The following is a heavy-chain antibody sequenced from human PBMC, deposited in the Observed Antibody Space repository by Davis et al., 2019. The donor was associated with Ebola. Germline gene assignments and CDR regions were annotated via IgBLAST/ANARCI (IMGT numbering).Heavy chain of an antibody. Sequence: SCKASGYTFTSYYMHWVRQAPGKGLEWVAVISYDGSNKYYADSVKGRFTISRDYAKNSLYLQMNSLRADDTAVYYCATLDTPMACWGQGTLVTVSS. CDR2: ISYDGSNK. CDR1: GYTFTSYY. D-gene: IGHD5-18*01. J-gene: IGHJ4*02. CDR3: ATLDTPMAC. V-gene: IGHV3-30-3*01.